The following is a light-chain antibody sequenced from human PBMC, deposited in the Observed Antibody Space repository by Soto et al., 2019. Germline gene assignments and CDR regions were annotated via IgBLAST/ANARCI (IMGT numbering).Light chain of an antibody. V-gene: IGLV2-14*01. Sequence: QSALTQPASVSGSPGQSITISCTGTSSDVGAYNYVSWYQQHPGTAPKLLICGVSDRPSGVSNRFSGSKSGNTASLTISGLQAEDEATYYCSSCTSSTFYVFGTGTKLTVL. CDR3: SSCTSSTFYV. J-gene: IGLJ1*01. CDR1: SSDVGAYNY. CDR2: GVS.